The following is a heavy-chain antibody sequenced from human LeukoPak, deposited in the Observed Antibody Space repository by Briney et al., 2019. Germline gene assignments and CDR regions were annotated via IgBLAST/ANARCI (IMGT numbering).Heavy chain of an antibody. CDR1: GFTFSSYD. CDR3: AVGPVDTAMVLDY. V-gene: IGHV3-30-3*01. J-gene: IGHJ4*02. CDR2: ISYDGSNK. D-gene: IGHD5-18*01. Sequence: GGSLRLSCAASGFTFSSYDMHWVREAPGKGLEWVAVISYDGSNKYYADSVKGRFTISRDNSKNTLYLQMNSLRAEDTAVYYCAVGPVDTAMVLDYWGQGTLVTVSS.